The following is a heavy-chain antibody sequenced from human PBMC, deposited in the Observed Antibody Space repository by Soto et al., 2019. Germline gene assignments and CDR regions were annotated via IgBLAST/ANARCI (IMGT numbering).Heavy chain of an antibody. D-gene: IGHD6-19*01. J-gene: IGHJ4*02. CDR2: ISGSGGST. CDR3: AKDRQYSSGWSYFDY. V-gene: IGHV3-23*01. CDR1: GFTFSSYA. Sequence: GGSLRLSCAASGFTFSSYAMSWVRQAPGKGLEWVSAISGSGGSTYYADSVKGRFTISRDNSKNTLYLQMNSLRADDTAVYYCAKDRQYSSGWSYFDYWGQGTLVTVSS.